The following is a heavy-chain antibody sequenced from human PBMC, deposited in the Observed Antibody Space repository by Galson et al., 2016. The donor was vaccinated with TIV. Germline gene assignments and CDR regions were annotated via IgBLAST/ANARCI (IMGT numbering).Heavy chain of an antibody. J-gene: IGHJ4*02. D-gene: IGHD3-3*01. V-gene: IGHV3-21*01. CDR2: LSSTLSDT. Sequence: SLRLSCAASGFTFSGYRMNWVRQAPEKGLEWVSFLSSTLSDTFYADSVKGRFSISRDNTKNSVYLQMNNLSAEDMAVYYCVSSRGTDFWRNFDFWGQGTLVTVSS. CDR3: VSSRGTDFWRNFDF. CDR1: GFTFSGYR.